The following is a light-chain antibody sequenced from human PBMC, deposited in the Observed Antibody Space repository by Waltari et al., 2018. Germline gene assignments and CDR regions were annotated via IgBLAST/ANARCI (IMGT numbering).Light chain of an antibody. Sequence: IVLTQSPGTLSLSPGERATLSCRASQSVSTDLAWYQQRPGQAPRLLIYAASTRATGIPDRFSGSVFGTDFSLTISRLEPEDFAVYYCQNHERLPATFGQGTKVEIK. V-gene: IGKV3-20*01. CDR3: QNHERLPAT. J-gene: IGKJ1*01. CDR2: AAS. CDR1: QSVSTD.